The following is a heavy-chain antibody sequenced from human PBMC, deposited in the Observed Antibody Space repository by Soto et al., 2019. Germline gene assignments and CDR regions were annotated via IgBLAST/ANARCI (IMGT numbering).Heavy chain of an antibody. Sequence: GGSLRLSCAASGFTFSDAWMTWIRQAPGKGLQCVGRIKRKIDGETTDYAAPVKGRFTISRDDSKNTLYLQMNSLKVEDTAMYYCVTDRGGGMDVWGQGTTVTVS. D-gene: IGHD3-10*01. V-gene: IGHV3-15*01. CDR3: VTDRGGGMDV. J-gene: IGHJ6*01. CDR1: GFTFSDAW. CDR2: IKRKIDGETT.